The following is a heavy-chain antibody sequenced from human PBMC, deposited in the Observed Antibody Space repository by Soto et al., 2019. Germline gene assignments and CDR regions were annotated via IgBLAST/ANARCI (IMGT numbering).Heavy chain of an antibody. CDR2: ISVTVFTT. Sequence: PWGSLRLSCAASGFNFSNYDMNWVRQAPGGGLEWIAFISVTVFTTYYADSAWPRFTISRDNSQSALFLQMDSLTVDDSGIYFCARGAVYWGQGVTVTVSA. V-gene: IGHV3-48*03. D-gene: IGHD6-19*01. J-gene: IGHJ4*02. CDR1: GFNFSNYD. CDR3: ARGAVY.